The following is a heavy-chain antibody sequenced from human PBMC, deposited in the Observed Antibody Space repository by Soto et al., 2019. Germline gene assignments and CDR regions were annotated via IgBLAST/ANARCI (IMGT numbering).Heavy chain of an antibody. CDR3: AKVTSGSFFGGFDY. CDR2: IWYDGSNK. V-gene: IGHV3-33*06. Sequence: LRLSCAASGFTFSSYGMHWVRQAPGKGLEWVAVIWYDGSNKYYADSVKGRFTISRDNSKNTLYLQMNSLRAEDTAVYYCAKVTSGSFFGGFDYWGQGTLVTVSS. CDR1: GFTFSSYG. J-gene: IGHJ4*02. D-gene: IGHD1-26*01.